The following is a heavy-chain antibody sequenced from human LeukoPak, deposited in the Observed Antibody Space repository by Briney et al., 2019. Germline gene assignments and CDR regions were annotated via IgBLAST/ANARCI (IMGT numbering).Heavy chain of an antibody. V-gene: IGHV3-23*01. CDR2: ISGSGGST. J-gene: IGHJ4*02. CDR1: GFTFSSYA. Sequence: GGSLRLSCAASGFTFSSYAMSWVRQAPGKGLEWVSAISGSGGSTYYAGSVKGRFTISRDNSKNTLYLQMNSLRAEDTAVYYCAKDYYDSSGSRIFDYWGQGTLVTVSS. D-gene: IGHD3-22*01. CDR3: AKDYYDSSGSRIFDY.